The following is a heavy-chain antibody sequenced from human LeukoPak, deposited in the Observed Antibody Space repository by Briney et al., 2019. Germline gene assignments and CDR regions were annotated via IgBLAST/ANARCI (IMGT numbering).Heavy chain of an antibody. CDR1: GGSISSSNW. CDR3: ARSPYYDFWSGYWPFDY. J-gene: IGHJ4*02. V-gene: IGHV4-4*02. Sequence: PSETLSLTCAVSGGSISSSNWWSWVRQPPGKGLEWIGEIYHSGSTNYNPSLKSRVTISVDKSKNQFSLKLSSVTAADTAVYYCARSPYYDFWSGYWPFDYWGQGTLVTVSS. CDR2: IYHSGST. D-gene: IGHD3-3*01.